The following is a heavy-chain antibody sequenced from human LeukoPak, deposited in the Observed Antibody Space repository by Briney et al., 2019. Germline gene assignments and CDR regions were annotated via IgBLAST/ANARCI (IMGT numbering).Heavy chain of an antibody. CDR1: GGSISSSSYY. D-gene: IGHD4-11*01. Sequence: PSETLSLTCTVSGGSISSSSYYWGWIRQPPGKGLEWIGSIYYSGSTYYNPSLKSRVTISVDTSKNQFSLKLSSVTAADTAVYYCARRRVTTVDFDYWGQGTLVTVSS. V-gene: IGHV4-39*01. CDR2: IYYSGST. J-gene: IGHJ4*02. CDR3: ARRRVTTVDFDY.